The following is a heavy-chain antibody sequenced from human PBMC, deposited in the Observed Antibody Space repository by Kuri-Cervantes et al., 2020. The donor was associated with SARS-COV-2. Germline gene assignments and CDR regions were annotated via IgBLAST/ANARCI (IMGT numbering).Heavy chain of an antibody. D-gene: IGHD4-17*01. V-gene: IGHV3-66*02. CDR1: GFSVSRNY. CDR3: AREGDYGW. Sequence: GGSLRLSCEASGFSVSRNYLSWVRQAPGKGLEWVSVLHPDGVTHYAAFVKGRFTISRDNSKNTLFLQMTSLRPDDTAMYFCAREGDYGWWGRGTLVTVSS. CDR2: LHPDGVT. J-gene: IGHJ4*02.